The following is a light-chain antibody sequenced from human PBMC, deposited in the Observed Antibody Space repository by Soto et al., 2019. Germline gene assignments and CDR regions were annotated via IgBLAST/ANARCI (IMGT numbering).Light chain of an antibody. J-gene: IGKJ1*01. V-gene: IGKV1-39*01. CDR1: QTINSY. Sequence: DVQMTQSPSSLSASVGDIVTITCRASQTINSYLNWYQQKPGKAPKLLTYAASSLKSGVPSRFNGSGSGTDFTLTISNLQPEDFATYYCQQSYSTFETFGQGTKV. CDR3: QQSYSTFET. CDR2: AAS.